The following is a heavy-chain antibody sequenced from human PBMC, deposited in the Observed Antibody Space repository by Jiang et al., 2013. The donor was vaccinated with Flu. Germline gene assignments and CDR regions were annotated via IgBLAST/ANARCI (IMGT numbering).Heavy chain of an antibody. D-gene: IGHD2-15*01. V-gene: IGHV4-39*01. Sequence: PGLVKPSETLSLTCTVSGGSISSSSYYWGWIRQPPGKGLEWIGSIYYSGSTYYNPSLKSRVTISVDTSKNQFSLKLSSVTAADTAVYYCARHGGRGCSGGSCYSIGYWGQGTLVTVSS. CDR2: IYYSGST. CDR3: ARHGGRGCSGGSCYSIGY. J-gene: IGHJ4*02. CDR1: GGSISSSSYY.